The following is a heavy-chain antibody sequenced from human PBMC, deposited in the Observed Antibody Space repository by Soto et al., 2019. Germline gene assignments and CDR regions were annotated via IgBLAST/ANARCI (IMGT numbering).Heavy chain of an antibody. Sequence: EVQLVESGGGLIQPGGSLRLSCAVSGFTVSNNYMSWVRQAPGKGLEGVSVIYSGGYTAYGDSVKGRITISRDNSKHTTMPQKNTPRAEAPAVDYCASHPGGGGYWGQGTLVTVSS. D-gene: IGHD3-10*01. V-gene: IGHV3-53*01. CDR3: ASHPGGGGY. CDR2: IYSGGYT. J-gene: IGHJ4*02. CDR1: GFTVSNNY.